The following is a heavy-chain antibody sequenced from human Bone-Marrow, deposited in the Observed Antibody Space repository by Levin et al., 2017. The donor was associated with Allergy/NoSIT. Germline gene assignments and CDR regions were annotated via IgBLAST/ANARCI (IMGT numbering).Heavy chain of an antibody. D-gene: IGHD2-2*02. CDR1: GYTFTSYD. Sequence: GESLKISCKASGYTFTSYDINWVRQATGQGLEWMGWMNPNTGKTGYAQKFQGRVTMSRNTSIRTAYMELSSLRSEDTAVYYCARGRAGVVVPATIRGNWFDPWGQGTLVTVSS. V-gene: IGHV1-8*01. CDR2: MNPNTGKT. J-gene: IGHJ5*02. CDR3: ARGRAGVVVPATIRGNWFDP.